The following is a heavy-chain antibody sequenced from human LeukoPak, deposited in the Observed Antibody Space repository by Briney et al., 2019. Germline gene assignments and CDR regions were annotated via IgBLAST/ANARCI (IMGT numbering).Heavy chain of an antibody. J-gene: IGHJ3*02. CDR1: GFTFSGSA. CDR2: IRSKANNYAT. V-gene: IGHV3-73*01. D-gene: IGHD3-9*01. CDR3: ARGGYDILTGYYDAFDI. Sequence: GGSLRLSCAASGFTFSGSAVHWVRQASGKGLEWVGRIRSKANNYATTYAASVKGRFTISRDNSRNTLFLQMNSLRAEDTAVYYCARGGYDILTGYYDAFDIWGQGTMVTVSS.